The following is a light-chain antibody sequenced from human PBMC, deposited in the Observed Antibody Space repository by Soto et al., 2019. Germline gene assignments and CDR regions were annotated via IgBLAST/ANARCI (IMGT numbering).Light chain of an antibody. CDR1: QSVSSSY. V-gene: IGKV3-20*01. J-gene: IGKJ5*01. CDR3: QQYGSSLT. CDR2: GAS. Sequence: EIVLTQSPGTLSLSPGERAPLSCRASQSVSSSYLAWYQQKPGQAPRLLIYGASSRATGIPDRFSGSGSGTDFTLTISRLEPEDFAVYYCQQYGSSLTCGKGTRLEIK.